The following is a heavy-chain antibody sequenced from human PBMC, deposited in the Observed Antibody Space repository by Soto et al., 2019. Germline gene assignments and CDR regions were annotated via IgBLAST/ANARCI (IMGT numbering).Heavy chain of an antibody. V-gene: IGHV3-23*01. CDR1: GFTFSIFA. CDR2: ISGSGGST. D-gene: IGHD2-21*01. CDR3: ARGPRTQLWLPFAH. J-gene: IGHJ1*01. Sequence: PGGSLRLSCAASGFTFSIFAMSWVRQSPGKGLEWVSTISGSGGSTYYADAVKGRFTISRDNSMGTLYLQRKSLRVEDTAIYYCARGPRTQLWLPFAHWGQGTLVTVSS.